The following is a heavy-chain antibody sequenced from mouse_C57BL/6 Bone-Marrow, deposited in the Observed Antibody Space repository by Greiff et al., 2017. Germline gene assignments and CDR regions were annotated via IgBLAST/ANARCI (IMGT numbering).Heavy chain of an antibody. Sequence: DVQLVESGGGLVKPGGSLKLSCAASGFTFSSYAMSWVRQTPEKRLEWVATISDGGSYTYYPDNVKGRFTISRDNAKNNLYLQMSHLKSEDTAMYYCARDSYYGSSFYWYFDVWGTGTTVTGSS. J-gene: IGHJ1*03. CDR1: GFTFSSYA. CDR3: ARDSYYGSSFYWYFDV. CDR2: ISDGGSYT. V-gene: IGHV5-4*01. D-gene: IGHD1-1*01.